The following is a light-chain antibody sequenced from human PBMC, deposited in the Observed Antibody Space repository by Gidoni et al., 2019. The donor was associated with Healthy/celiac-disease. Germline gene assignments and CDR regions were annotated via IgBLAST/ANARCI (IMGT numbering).Light chain of an antibody. V-gene: IGKV1-39*01. J-gene: IGKJ2*01. CDR2: AAS. Sequence: DIQITQTPSSLSASVGDRVPITCRESQSISSYLNWYQQKPEKAPQLLTYAASSLQSGVPSRCSSRGSGTYFTLTISLLQPEYFATYYCQQSYSTPRTFGQGTKLEIK. CDR3: QQSYSTPRT. CDR1: QSISSY.